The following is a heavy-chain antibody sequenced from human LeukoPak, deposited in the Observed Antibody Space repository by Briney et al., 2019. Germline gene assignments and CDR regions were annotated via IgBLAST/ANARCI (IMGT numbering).Heavy chain of an antibody. CDR3: ARDLADSSDSYGVFDY. V-gene: IGHV3-33*01. J-gene: IGHJ4*02. Sequence: PGGSLRLSCAASGFTFSNYAMHWVRQAPGKGLEWVAVIWYDGSNKYYADSVKGRFTISRDNSKNTLYLQMNSLRAEDTAVYYCARDLADSSDSYGVFDYWGQGTLVTVSS. CDR2: IWYDGSNK. D-gene: IGHD3-22*01. CDR1: GFTFSNYA.